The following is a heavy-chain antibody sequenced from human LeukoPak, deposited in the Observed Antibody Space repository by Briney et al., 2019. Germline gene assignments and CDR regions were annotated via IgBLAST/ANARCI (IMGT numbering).Heavy chain of an antibody. Sequence: GGSLRLSCAVSGFTFSRYWMSWVRQAPGKGLEWVSVVSGSGGSTYYADSVKGRVTISRDNSKNTLYLQMNSLRAEDTAVYYCAKEKDTAMFKNGIDIWGQGTMVTVSS. J-gene: IGHJ3*02. D-gene: IGHD5-18*01. CDR1: GFTFSRYW. V-gene: IGHV3-23*01. CDR3: AKEKDTAMFKNGIDI. CDR2: VSGSGGST.